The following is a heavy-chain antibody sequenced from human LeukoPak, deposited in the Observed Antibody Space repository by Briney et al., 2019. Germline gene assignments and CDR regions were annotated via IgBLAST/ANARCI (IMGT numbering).Heavy chain of an antibody. V-gene: IGHV3-23*01. Sequence: GGSLRLSCAASGFTFSSYAMSWVRQAPGKGLEWVSAISGSGGSTYYADSVKGRFTISRDNSKNTLYLQMNSLRAEDTAVYYCAKTNTMTTVTTMNYWGQGTLATVSS. CDR3: AKTNTMTTVTTMNY. J-gene: IGHJ4*02. CDR2: ISGSGGST. D-gene: IGHD4-11*01. CDR1: GFTFSSYA.